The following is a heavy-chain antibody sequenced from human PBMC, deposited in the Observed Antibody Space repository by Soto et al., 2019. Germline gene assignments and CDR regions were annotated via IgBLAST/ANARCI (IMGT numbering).Heavy chain of an antibody. CDR2: MNPNTDNT. J-gene: IGHJ4*02. CDR3: ARVSGWYFLDY. CDR1: GYTFSSYD. D-gene: IGHD6-13*01. Sequence: ASVKVSCKASGYTFSSYDINWVRQATGQRLEWMGWMNPNTDNTRYSQKFQGRVTVTRNTSISTAYMELSSLRSEDTAVYYCARVSGWYFLDYWGQGTLVTVSS. V-gene: IGHV1-8*01.